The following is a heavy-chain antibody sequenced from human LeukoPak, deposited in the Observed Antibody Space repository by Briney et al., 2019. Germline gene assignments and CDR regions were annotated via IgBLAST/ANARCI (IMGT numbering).Heavy chain of an antibody. CDR3: ARDVIMITFGGVIDY. CDR1: GYTFTSYG. V-gene: IGHV1-18*01. D-gene: IGHD3-16*01. J-gene: IGHJ4*02. Sequence: GASVKVSCKASGYTFTSYGISWVRQAPGQGLEWMGWISAYNGNTNYAQKLQGRVTMTTDTSTSTAYMELRSLRSDDTAVYYCARDVIMITFGGVIDYWGQGTLVTVSS. CDR2: ISAYNGNT.